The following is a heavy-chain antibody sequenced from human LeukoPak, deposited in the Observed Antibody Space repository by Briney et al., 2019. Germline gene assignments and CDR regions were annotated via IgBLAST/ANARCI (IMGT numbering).Heavy chain of an antibody. J-gene: IGHJ6*03. CDR1: GGTFSSYA. CDR3: ARGGVVPAAMVAAPPYYYYMDV. D-gene: IGHD2-2*01. CDR2: IIPIFGTA. V-gene: IGHV1-69*13. Sequence: ASVKVSCKASGGTFSSYAISWVRQAPGQGLEWMGGIIPIFGTANYAQKFQGRVTITADESTSTAYVELSSLRSEDTAVYYCARGGVVPAAMVAAPPYYYYMDVWGKGTTVTVSS.